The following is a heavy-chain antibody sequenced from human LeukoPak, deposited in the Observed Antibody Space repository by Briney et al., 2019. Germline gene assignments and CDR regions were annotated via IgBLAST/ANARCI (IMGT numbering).Heavy chain of an antibody. Sequence: ASVKVSCKASGYTFTSYGISWVRQAPGQGLEWMGWISAYNGNTNYAQKLQGRVTVTTDTSTSTACMELRSLRSDDTAVYYCARDGLVITPGYFQHWGQGTLVTVSS. J-gene: IGHJ1*01. CDR3: ARDGLVITPGYFQH. CDR2: ISAYNGNT. V-gene: IGHV1-18*01. D-gene: IGHD3-22*01. CDR1: GYTFTSYG.